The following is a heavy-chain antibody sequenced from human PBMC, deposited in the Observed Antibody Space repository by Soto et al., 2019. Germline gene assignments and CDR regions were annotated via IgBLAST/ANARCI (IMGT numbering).Heavy chain of an antibody. J-gene: IGHJ4*02. V-gene: IGHV4-39*01. Sequence: PSETLSLTCTVSGGSISSSTYYWGWIRQPPGKGLEWIGSIYYSGTTYYNPSLKSRVTISGDTSKNQFSLKLNSVTAADTAVYYCARAPTSSGWTFDYWGQGTLVTVSS. D-gene: IGHD6-19*01. CDR1: GGSISSSTYY. CDR3: ARAPTSSGWTFDY. CDR2: IYYSGTT.